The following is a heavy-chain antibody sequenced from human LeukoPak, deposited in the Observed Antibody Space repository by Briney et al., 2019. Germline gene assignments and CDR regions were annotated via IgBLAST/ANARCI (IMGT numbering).Heavy chain of an antibody. CDR1: GFTFSDYY. CDR2: ISNSGSTI. V-gene: IGHV3-11*04. J-gene: IGHJ4*02. D-gene: IGHD3-22*01. CDR3: ASPDSSGDYLPFRY. Sequence: GGTLRLSCAASGFTFSDYYMSWISQAPGKGLEWVSYISNSGSTIYYADSVKGRFTISRDNAKNSLYLQMNSLRAEDTAVYYCASPDSSGDYLPFRYWGQGTLVTVSS.